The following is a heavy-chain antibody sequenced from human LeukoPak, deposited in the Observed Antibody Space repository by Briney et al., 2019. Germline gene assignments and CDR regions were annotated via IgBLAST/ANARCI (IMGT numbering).Heavy chain of an antibody. D-gene: IGHD5-18*01. CDR1: GFTFSSYG. J-gene: IGHJ4*02. CDR3: ARGGIQLWRSYFDY. Sequence: GGSLRLSCAASGFTFSSYGMHWVRQAPGKGLEGVAVIWYDGSNKYYADSVKGRFTISRENSKNTLYLQMNSLRAEDTAVYYCARGGIQLWRSYFDYWGQGTLVTVSS. CDR2: IWYDGSNK. V-gene: IGHV3-33*01.